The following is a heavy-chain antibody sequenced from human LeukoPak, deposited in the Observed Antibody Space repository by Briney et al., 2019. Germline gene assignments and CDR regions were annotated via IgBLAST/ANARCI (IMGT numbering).Heavy chain of an antibody. J-gene: IGHJ4*02. D-gene: IGHD3-10*01. CDR2: IYYSGST. CDR1: GGSISSYY. CDR3: ARHRVRGVIIYRGDFDY. Sequence: SETLSLTCTVSGGSISSYYWSWIRQPPGKGLEWIGYIYYSGSTNYNPSLKSRVTISVDTSKNQFSLKLSSVTAADTAVYYCARHRVRGVIIYRGDFDYWGQGTLVTVSS. V-gene: IGHV4-59*08.